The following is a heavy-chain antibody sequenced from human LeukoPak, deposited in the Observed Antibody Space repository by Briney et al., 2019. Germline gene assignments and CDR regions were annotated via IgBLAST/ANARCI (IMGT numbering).Heavy chain of an antibody. J-gene: IGHJ5*02. CDR1: GGSISSYY. V-gene: IGHV4-4*07. CDR3: ARDVGPGQWDWFDP. CDR2: IYTSGST. D-gene: IGHD1-26*01. Sequence: KTSETLSLTCTVSGGSISSYYWSWIRQPAGKGLEWIGRIYTSGSTNYNPSLKSRVTMSVDTSKNQFSLKLSSVTAADTAVYYCARDVGPGQWDWFDPWGQGTLVTVSS.